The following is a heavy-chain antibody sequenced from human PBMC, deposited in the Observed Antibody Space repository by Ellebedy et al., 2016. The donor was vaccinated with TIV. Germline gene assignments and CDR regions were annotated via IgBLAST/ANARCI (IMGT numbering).Heavy chain of an antibody. D-gene: IGHD3-22*01. CDR1: GFTFSSYA. V-gene: IGHV3-23*01. J-gene: IGHJ4*02. CDR3: AKGRGGGSDSSAPRYYFDY. Sequence: PGGSLRLSCAASGFTFSSYAMSWVRQAPGKGLEWVSTISNTGSRTYYAGSVEGRFIISRDNSKKTLYLQMTSLRAEDTAVYYCAKGRGGGSDSSAPRYYFDYWGLGTLVTVSS. CDR2: ISNTGSRT.